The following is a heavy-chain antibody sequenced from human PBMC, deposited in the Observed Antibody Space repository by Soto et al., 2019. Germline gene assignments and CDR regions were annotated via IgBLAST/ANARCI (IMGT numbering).Heavy chain of an antibody. CDR1: GFTFSPYA. J-gene: IGHJ6*02. D-gene: IGHD2-21*02. V-gene: IGHV3-30-3*01. CDR3: ARVYVVVTAPSLDV. CDR2: ISHDGSNK. Sequence: VQLVESGGGVVQPGRSLRLSCEASGFTFSPYAMYWVRQAPGKGLECVAVISHDGSNKYYPDFVRGRFNISRDNSKSTLYLQLNSLRAEDTAVYFCARVYVVVTAPSLDVWGQGTTVIVSS.